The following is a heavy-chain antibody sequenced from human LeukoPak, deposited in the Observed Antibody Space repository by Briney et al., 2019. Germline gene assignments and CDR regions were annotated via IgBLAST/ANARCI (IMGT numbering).Heavy chain of an antibody. J-gene: IGHJ4*02. CDR1: GYTFTGYF. CDR2: INPNTGGT. D-gene: IGHD4-17*01. V-gene: IGHV1-2*02. Sequence: GASVKVSCKASGYTFTGYFMHWVRQAPGQGLEWMGWINPNTGGTNYAQNFQGRVTMTTDTSISTAYMELSRLRSDDTAVYYCARVSGNDYGDSPVDYWGQGTLVTVSS. CDR3: ARVSGNDYGDSPVDY.